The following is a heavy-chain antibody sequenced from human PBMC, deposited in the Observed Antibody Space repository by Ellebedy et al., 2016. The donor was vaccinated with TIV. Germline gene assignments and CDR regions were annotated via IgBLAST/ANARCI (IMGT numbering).Heavy chain of an antibody. Sequence: GESLKISCAASEFTFSSYWMHWVRQAPGKGLVWVSRISLDGSTITYADSVQGRFTISRDNAKNTLYVQMNSLRAEDTAVYYCARGDVYNRDGAFDIWGQGTVVTVSS. D-gene: IGHD5-24*01. CDR3: ARGDVYNRDGAFDI. CDR1: EFTFSSYW. J-gene: IGHJ3*02. CDR2: ISLDGSTI. V-gene: IGHV3-74*01.